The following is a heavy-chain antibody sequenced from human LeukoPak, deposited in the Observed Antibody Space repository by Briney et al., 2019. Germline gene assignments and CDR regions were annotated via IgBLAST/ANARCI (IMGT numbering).Heavy chain of an antibody. D-gene: IGHD3-10*01. CDR2: IYHSGST. Sequence: ASETLSLTCAVYGGSFSGYYWSWIRQPPGKGLGWIGYIYHSGSTYYNPSLKSRVTISVDRSKNQFSLKLSSVTAADTAVYYCARVPHYYGSGSYYKGPGYYYGMDVWGQGTTVTVSS. V-gene: IGHV4-34*01. CDR1: GGSFSGYY. J-gene: IGHJ6*02. CDR3: ARVPHYYGSGSYYKGPGYYYGMDV.